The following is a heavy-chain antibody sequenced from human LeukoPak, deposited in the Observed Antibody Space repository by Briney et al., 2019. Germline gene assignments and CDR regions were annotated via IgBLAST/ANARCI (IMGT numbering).Heavy chain of an antibody. Sequence: SETLSLTCTVSGGSVNSGTYYWSWIRQPPGKGLEWIGNIYYSGSAYYNPSLKSRVTMSVDTSKNQFSLKLSSVTAADTAVNYCARRPIVNSAWYYFDYWGQGTLVTVSS. J-gene: IGHJ4*02. CDR1: GGSVNSGTYY. CDR2: IYYSGSA. D-gene: IGHD3-22*01. CDR3: ARRPIVNSAWYYFDY. V-gene: IGHV4-39*07.